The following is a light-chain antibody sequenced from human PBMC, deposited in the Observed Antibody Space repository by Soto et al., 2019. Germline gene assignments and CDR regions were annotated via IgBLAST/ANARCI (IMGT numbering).Light chain of an antibody. CDR3: SSYTSSSTPLV. CDR1: SSDVGGYNY. J-gene: IGLJ3*02. CDR2: EVS. V-gene: IGLV2-14*01. Sequence: QSALTQPASVSGSPGQSITISCTGTSSDVGGYNYVSWYQQHPGKAPKLMIYEVSNRPSGVSNRFSGSKSGNTASLTISGRQADDEADYYCSSYTSSSTPLVFGGGTKLTVL.